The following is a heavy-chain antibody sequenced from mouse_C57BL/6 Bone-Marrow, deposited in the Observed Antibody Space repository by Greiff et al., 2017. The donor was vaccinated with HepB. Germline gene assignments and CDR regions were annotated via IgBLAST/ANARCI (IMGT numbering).Heavy chain of an antibody. CDR2: ILPSIGRT. CDR1: DSEVFPIAY. CDR3: ARGSTVVARDFDV. V-gene: IGHV15-2*01. Sequence: VQLVESGSELRSPGSSVKLSCKDFDSEVFPIAYMRWVRQTPGHGFEWIGGILPSIGRTIYGEKFEDKATLDADTLSNTAYLELNSLTAEDSAIYYCARGSTVVARDFDVWGTGTTVTVSS. D-gene: IGHD1-1*01. J-gene: IGHJ1*03.